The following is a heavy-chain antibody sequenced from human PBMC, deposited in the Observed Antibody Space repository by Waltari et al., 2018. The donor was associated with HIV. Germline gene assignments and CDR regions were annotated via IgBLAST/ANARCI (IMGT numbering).Heavy chain of an antibody. J-gene: IGHJ6*02. V-gene: IGHV3-30*18. CDR2: MSSDGNKW. CDR3: AKGRGKTYGSYGLDV. D-gene: IGHD3-10*01. CDR1: GFHIRAYG. Sequence: VESGGGVVQPGRSLRLSCVASGFHIRAYGMHWVREAPGKGLEWVALMSSDGNKWNHIDSVAGRFHISRDNPTNTLFLQMNSLTSGDTAIYYCAKGRGKTYGSYGLDVWGQGTTVTVSS.